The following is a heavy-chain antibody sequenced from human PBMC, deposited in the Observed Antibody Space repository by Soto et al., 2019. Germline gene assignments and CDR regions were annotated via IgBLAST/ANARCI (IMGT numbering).Heavy chain of an antibody. D-gene: IGHD5-18*01. CDR3: ARSLSVDTAMVYGY. V-gene: IGHV4-31*03. CDR2: IYYSGST. Sequence: PSETLSLTCTVSGGSISSGGYCWSWIRQNPGKGLEWIGYIYYSGSTYYNPSLKSRVTISVDTSKNQFSLKLSSVTAADTAVYYCARSLSVDTAMVYGYWGQGTLVTVSS. CDR1: GGSISSGGYC. J-gene: IGHJ4*02.